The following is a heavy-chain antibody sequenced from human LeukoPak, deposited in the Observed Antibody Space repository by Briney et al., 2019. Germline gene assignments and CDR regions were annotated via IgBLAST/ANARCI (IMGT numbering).Heavy chain of an antibody. CDR2: INHSGST. CDR1: GGSLSGHY. CDR3: ASQYSSGWYPS. J-gene: IGHJ4*02. D-gene: IGHD6-19*01. V-gene: IGHV4-34*01. Sequence: PSETLSLTRAVYGGSLSGHYWSWIRQPPGKGLEWIGEINHSGSTKYNPSLKSRVTISVDTSKNQVSLKLSSVTAADMGVYYCASQYSSGWYPSWGQGTLVTVSS.